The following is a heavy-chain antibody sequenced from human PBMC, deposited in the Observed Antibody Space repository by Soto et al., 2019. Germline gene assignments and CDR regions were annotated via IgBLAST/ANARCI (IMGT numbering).Heavy chain of an antibody. Sequence: EVQLLESGGALVQPGWSLRLSCAASGFTFSNFAMSWVRQAPGKGLEWVSAISGSGTSTYDADSVKGRFSISRDNSKNTLYLQMNSLRAEDTAVYYCAKDRKSGSGWYWDYWGQGTLVTVSS. CDR2: ISGSGTST. CDR1: GFTFSNFA. J-gene: IGHJ4*02. V-gene: IGHV3-23*01. CDR3: AKDRKSGSGWYWDY. D-gene: IGHD6-19*01.